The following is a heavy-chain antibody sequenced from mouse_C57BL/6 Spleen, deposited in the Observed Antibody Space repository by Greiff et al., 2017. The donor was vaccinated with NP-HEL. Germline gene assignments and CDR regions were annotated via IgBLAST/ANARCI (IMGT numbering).Heavy chain of an antibody. CDR3: ARRGTTVVADWYFDV. J-gene: IGHJ1*03. D-gene: IGHD1-1*01. Sequence: VQLKQSGPELVKPGASVKISCKASGYSFTDYNMNWVKQSNGKSLEWIGVINPNYGTTSYNQKFKGKATLTADQSSSTAYMQLNSLTSEDSAVYYCARRGTTVVADWYFDVWGTGTTVTVSS. V-gene: IGHV1-39*01. CDR1: GYSFTDYN. CDR2: INPNYGTT.